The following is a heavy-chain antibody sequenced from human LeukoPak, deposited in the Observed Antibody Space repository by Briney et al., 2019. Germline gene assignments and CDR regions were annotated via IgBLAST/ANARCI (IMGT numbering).Heavy chain of an antibody. CDR3: ASIDCSSSSCSD. Sequence: GGSLRLSCAASGFTFSNYGMHWVRQAPGKGLEWVSSITSSSTHTYYADSVKGRFTISRDNAKNSVYLQINSLRDEDTAVYYCASIDCSSSSCSDWGQGTLVTVSS. CDR1: GFTFSNYG. D-gene: IGHD2-2*01. V-gene: IGHV3-21*06. CDR2: ITSSSTHT. J-gene: IGHJ4*02.